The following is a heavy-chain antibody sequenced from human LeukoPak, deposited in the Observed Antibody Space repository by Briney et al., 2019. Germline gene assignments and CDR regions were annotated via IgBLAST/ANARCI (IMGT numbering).Heavy chain of an antibody. V-gene: IGHV3-30*18. CDR3: AKEKGSIVGATKGLCY. CDR2: ISYDGSNK. Sequence: PGGSLRLSCAASGFTFSSYGMHSGRQAPGKGLERVSVISYDGSNKYYADSVKGRFTISRDNSKSTLYLQMNSLRAEDTAVYYCAKEKGSIVGATKGLCYWGQGTLVTVSS. D-gene: IGHD1-26*01. CDR1: GFTFSSYG. J-gene: IGHJ4*02.